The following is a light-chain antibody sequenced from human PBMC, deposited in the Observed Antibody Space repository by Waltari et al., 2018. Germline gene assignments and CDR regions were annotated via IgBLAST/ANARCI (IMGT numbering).Light chain of an antibody. CDR2: DAS. Sequence: EIVLTQSPDTLSLSPGERATLSCRASQRVSSYLAWYQQKPGQAPRLLIYDASNRATGIPARFSGSGSGTDFTLTISSLEPEDFAVYYCQQRSNWPPNFGGGTKVEIK. CDR3: QQRSNWPPN. J-gene: IGKJ4*01. CDR1: QRVSSY. V-gene: IGKV3-11*01.